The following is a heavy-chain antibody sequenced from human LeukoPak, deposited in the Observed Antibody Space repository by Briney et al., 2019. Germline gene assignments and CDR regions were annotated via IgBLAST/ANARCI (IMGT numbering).Heavy chain of an antibody. D-gene: IGHD1-26*01. CDR1: GYTFTSYG. V-gene: IGHV1-18*01. CDR3: AREMIVGATGGWFDP. CDR2: ISAYNGNT. J-gene: IGHJ5*02. Sequence: ASVKVSCKASGYTFTSYGISWVRQAPGQGLEWMGWISAYNGNTNYAQKLQGRVIMTTDTSTSTAYMELRSLRSDDTAVYYCAREMIVGATGGWFDPWGQGTLVTVSS.